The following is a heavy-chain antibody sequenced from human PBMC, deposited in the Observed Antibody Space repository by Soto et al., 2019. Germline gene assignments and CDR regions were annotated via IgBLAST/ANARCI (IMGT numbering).Heavy chain of an antibody. V-gene: IGHV1-46*01. CDR3: ARGVLSWTGYSRDNWFDP. D-gene: IGHD3-3*01. J-gene: IGHJ5*02. CDR1: GYTFTSYY. CDR2: INPSGGST. Sequence: QVHLVQSGAEVKKPGASVKVSCKASGYTFTSYYMHWVRQSPGQGLEWMGIINPSGGSTSYAQKCQGRVTMTRDTSTSTVYIELSILRSEATAVYYCARGVLSWTGYSRDNWFDPWGQGTLVTVSS.